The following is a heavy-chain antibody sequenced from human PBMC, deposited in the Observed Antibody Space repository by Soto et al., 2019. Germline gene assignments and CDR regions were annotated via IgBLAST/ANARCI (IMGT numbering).Heavy chain of an antibody. CDR1: GGSIDTYY. CDR2: INCSGTT. D-gene: IGHD3-3*01. V-gene: IGHV4-59*13. CDR3: ARTAGTFDNFWSGYGYDI. Sequence: SETLSLTCSVSGGSIDTYYWTWFRQAPGRGLECIGNINCSGTTNLNPALESGVSMSIDRAKKHFSLTLSSVTAADTDVYYCARTAGTFDNFWSGYGYDIWGPGTKVTVSS. J-gene: IGHJ3*02.